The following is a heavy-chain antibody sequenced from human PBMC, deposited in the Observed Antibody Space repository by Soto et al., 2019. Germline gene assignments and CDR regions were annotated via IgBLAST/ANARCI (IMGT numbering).Heavy chain of an antibody. D-gene: IGHD5-18*01. V-gene: IGHV3-66*01. Sequence: EVQLVESGGGLVQPGGSLRLSCAASGFTDSSNYMSWVRQAPGKGLEWVSVIYSGGSTYYADSVKGRFTISRDNSKNTLYLQMNSLRAEDTAVYYCAREYSSGYYYFYAMDVWGQGTTVTVSS. CDR2: IYSGGST. CDR1: GFTDSSNY. CDR3: AREYSSGYYYFYAMDV. J-gene: IGHJ6*02.